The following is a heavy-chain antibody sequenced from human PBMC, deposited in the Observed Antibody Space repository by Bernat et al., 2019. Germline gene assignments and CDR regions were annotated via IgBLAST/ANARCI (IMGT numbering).Heavy chain of an antibody. J-gene: IGHJ3*02. V-gene: IGHV3-30*18. CDR2: ISYDGSNK. D-gene: IGHD2-21*02. CDR3: ANPLVTAAFDI. Sequence: VQLVESGGGLVKPGGSLRLSCAASGFTFSSYGMHWVRQAPGKGLEWVAVISYDGSNKYYADSVKGRFTISRDNSKNTLYLQMNSLRAEDTAVYYCANPLVTAAFDIWGQGTMVTVSS. CDR1: GFTFSSYG.